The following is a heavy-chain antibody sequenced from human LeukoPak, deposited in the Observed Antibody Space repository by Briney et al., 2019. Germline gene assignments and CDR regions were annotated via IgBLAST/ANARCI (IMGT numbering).Heavy chain of an antibody. CDR2: IYPGDSDT. Sequence: GESLKISCKGSGYSFTSYWIGWARQMPGKGLEWMGIIYPGDSDTRYSPSFQGQVTISADKSISTAYLQWSSLKASDTAMYYCARLSSIAVATFDNWFDPWGQGTLVTVSS. V-gene: IGHV5-51*01. CDR3: ARLSSIAVATFDNWFDP. CDR1: GYSFTSYW. J-gene: IGHJ5*02. D-gene: IGHD5-12*01.